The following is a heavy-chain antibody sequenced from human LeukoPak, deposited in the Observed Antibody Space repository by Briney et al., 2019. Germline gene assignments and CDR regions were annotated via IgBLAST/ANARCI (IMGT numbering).Heavy chain of an antibody. Sequence: NPSETLSLTCTVSGGSISSGSYYWSWIRQPAGKGLEWIGRIYSSGSTNYNPSLKSRVTISVDASKNQFSLKLSSVTAADTAVYYCARKQWVEYYFESWGQGTLVTVSS. CDR2: IYSSGST. CDR1: GGSISSGSYY. V-gene: IGHV4-61*02. CDR3: ARKQWVEYYFES. J-gene: IGHJ4*02. D-gene: IGHD6-19*01.